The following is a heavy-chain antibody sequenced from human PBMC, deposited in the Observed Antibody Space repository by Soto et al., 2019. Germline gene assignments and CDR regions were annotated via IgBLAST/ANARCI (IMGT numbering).Heavy chain of an antibody. J-gene: IGHJ6*02. CDR2: FDPEDGET. Sequence: GASVKVSCKVSGYTLTELSMHWVRQAPGKGLEWMGGFDPEDGETIYAQKFQGRVTMTEDTSTDTAYMELSSLRSEDTAVYYCAAGSPGGDYYYYYGMDVWGQGTTVTVSS. CDR3: AAGSPGGDYYYYYGMDV. V-gene: IGHV1-24*01. D-gene: IGHD1-26*01. CDR1: GYTLTELS.